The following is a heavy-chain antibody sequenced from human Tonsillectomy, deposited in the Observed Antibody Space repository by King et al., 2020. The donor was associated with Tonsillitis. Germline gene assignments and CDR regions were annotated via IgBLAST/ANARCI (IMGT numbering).Heavy chain of an antibody. D-gene: IGHD4-17*01. Sequence: VQLVESGGGVVQPGRSLRLSCAASGFTFRSYAMHWVRQAPGKGLEGVALISFDGSNKEYADSAKGRFTISRDNSKNRLYLQMNSLRAEDTAVYYCARRDGALDYYYYGMDVWGQGTTVTVSS. CDR2: ISFDGSNK. CDR3: ARRDGALDYYYYGMDV. CDR1: GFTFRSYA. J-gene: IGHJ6*02. V-gene: IGHV3-30-3*01.